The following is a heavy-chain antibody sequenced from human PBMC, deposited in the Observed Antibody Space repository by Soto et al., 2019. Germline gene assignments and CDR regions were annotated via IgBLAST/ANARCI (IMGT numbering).Heavy chain of an antibody. CDR2: INRSGST. CDR3: ARGRLVGAGPYFDY. J-gene: IGHJ4*02. Sequence: QVQLQQWGAGLLKPSETLSLTCAVYGGSFSGYYWSWIRQPPRKGLEWIGEINRSGSTNYNPSLKSRVTISVDTSKNQVSLKLSSVPAADTAVYYCARGRLVGAGPYFDYWGQGTLVTVSS. CDR1: GGSFSGYY. D-gene: IGHD1-26*01. V-gene: IGHV4-34*01.